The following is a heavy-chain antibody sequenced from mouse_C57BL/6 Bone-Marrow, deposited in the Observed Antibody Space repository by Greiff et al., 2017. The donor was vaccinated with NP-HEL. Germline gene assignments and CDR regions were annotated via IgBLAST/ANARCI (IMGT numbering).Heavy chain of an antibody. CDR2: IYPRSGNT. V-gene: IGHV1-81*01. D-gene: IGHD3-2*02. CDR1: GYTFTSYG. CDR3: ARELRLLAWFAY. Sequence: VQLQQSGAELARPGASVKLFCKASGYTFTSYGISWVKQRTGQGLEWIGEIYPRSGNTYYNEKFKGKATLTADKSSSTAYMELRSLTSEDSAVYFCARELRLLAWFAYWGQGTLVTVSA. J-gene: IGHJ3*01.